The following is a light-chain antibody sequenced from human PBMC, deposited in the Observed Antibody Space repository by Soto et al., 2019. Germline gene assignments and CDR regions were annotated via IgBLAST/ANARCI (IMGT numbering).Light chain of an antibody. CDR1: QSISSW. Sequence: DIQMTQSPSTLSASVGDRVTITCRARQSISSWLTWYQQKPGKAPKLLIYDASSLESGVPSRFSGSGSGTEFTLTISSLQPDDFGTYYFQQYNSNAYTFGQGTKLEIK. CDR2: DAS. J-gene: IGKJ2*01. CDR3: QQYNSNAYT. V-gene: IGKV1-5*01.